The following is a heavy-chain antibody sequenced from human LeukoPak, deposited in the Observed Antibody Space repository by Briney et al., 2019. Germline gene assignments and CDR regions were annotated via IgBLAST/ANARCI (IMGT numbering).Heavy chain of an antibody. CDR1: GFTVSSNY. V-gene: IGHV3-66*02. Sequence: GGSLRLSCAASGFTVSSNYMSWVRRAPGKGLEWVSVIYSGGSTYYADSVKGRFTISRDNSKNTLYLQMNSLRAEDTAVYYCARDRGFHCSSTSCSTRNAFDIWGQGTMVTVSS. D-gene: IGHD2-2*01. CDR3: ARDRGFHCSSTSCSTRNAFDI. J-gene: IGHJ3*02. CDR2: IYSGGST.